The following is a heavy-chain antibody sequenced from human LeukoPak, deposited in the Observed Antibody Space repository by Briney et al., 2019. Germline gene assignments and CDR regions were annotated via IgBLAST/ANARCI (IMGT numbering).Heavy chain of an antibody. J-gene: IGHJ6*02. D-gene: IGHD4-17*01. CDR2: INPSGGST. CDR3: ARDPPDYGDYAWLPPVFIGMDV. V-gene: IGHV1-46*01. Sequence: ASVKVSCKASGYTFTNYYMHWVRQAPGQGLEWMGIINPSGGSTSYAQKFQGRVTMTRDTSTSTVYMELSSLRSEDTAVYYCARDPPDYGDYAWLPPVFIGMDVWGQGTTVTVSS. CDR1: GYTFTNYY.